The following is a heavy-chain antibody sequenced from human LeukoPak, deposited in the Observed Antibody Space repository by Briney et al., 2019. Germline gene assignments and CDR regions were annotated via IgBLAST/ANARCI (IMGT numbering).Heavy chain of an antibody. CDR1: GGSISNYY. Sequence: SETLSLTCTVSGGSISNYYWSWIRQPPGKGLEWIGYMYYSGSTNYNPSLKSRVTISVDTSKNQFSLKLSSVTAADTAMYYCARGGYCSSTSCYGDDAFDIWGQGTMVAVS. J-gene: IGHJ3*02. V-gene: IGHV4-59*01. CDR3: ARGGYCSSTSCYGDDAFDI. D-gene: IGHD2-2*01. CDR2: MYYSGST.